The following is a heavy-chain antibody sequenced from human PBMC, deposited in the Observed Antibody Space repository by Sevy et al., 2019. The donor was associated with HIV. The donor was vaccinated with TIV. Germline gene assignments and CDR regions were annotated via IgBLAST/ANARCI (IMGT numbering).Heavy chain of an antibody. Sequence: GGSLRLSCEASGFNFRSYDMHWVRQAPGKGLEWVAIAWYDGTTKYYADSVKGRFTISRDNAQNSVFLQMNSLRAEDTALYYCARGSCIGSSCHTGYHGMDVWGQGTTVTVSS. V-gene: IGHV3-33*01. CDR3: ARGSCIGSSCHTGYHGMDV. CDR2: AWYDGTTK. D-gene: IGHD2-2*02. J-gene: IGHJ6*02. CDR1: GFNFRSYD.